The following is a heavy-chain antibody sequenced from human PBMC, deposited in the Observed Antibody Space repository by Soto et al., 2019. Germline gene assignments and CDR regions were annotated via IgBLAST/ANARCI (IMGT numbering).Heavy chain of an antibody. CDR3: AGAPGVTTVRGDAFDI. D-gene: IGHD3-10*01. Sequence: ASVKVSCKASGYTFTSYGISWARQAPGQGLEWMGWISAYNGNTNYAQKLQGRVTMTTDTSTSTAYMELRSLRSDDTAVYYCAGAPGVTTVRGDAFDIWGQGTMVTVSS. CDR1: GYTFTSYG. J-gene: IGHJ3*02. CDR2: ISAYNGNT. V-gene: IGHV1-18*01.